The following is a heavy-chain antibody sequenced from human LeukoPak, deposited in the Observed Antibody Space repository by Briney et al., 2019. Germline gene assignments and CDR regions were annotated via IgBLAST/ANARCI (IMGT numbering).Heavy chain of an antibody. Sequence: SETLSLTCTVSGGSIRGLYWSWIRQPPGKGLEWIGYIYYSGTTNYKSSLKSRVTISVDTSKNQFSLRLSSVTAADTAVYYCASGYDTSGKNAFDIWGQGTMVTVSS. CDR2: IYYSGTT. CDR1: GGSIRGLY. CDR3: ASGYDTSGKNAFDI. D-gene: IGHD3-22*01. J-gene: IGHJ3*02. V-gene: IGHV4-59*11.